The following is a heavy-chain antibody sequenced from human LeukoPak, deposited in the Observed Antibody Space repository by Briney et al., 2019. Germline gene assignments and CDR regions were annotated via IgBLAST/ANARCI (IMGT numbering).Heavy chain of an antibody. V-gene: IGHV3-73*01. Sequence: GGSLKLSCAASGFSLSDSAVHSVRQASGKGLEWVGRLRSTANTHATTYTASVKGRFTISRDDSKNTAYLQMNSLKTEDTAVYYCTRAPGTDYYYYGMDVWGQGTTVTVSS. CDR3: TRAPGTDYYYYGMDV. D-gene: IGHD1-14*01. CDR2: LRSTANTHAT. J-gene: IGHJ6*02. CDR1: GFSLSDSA.